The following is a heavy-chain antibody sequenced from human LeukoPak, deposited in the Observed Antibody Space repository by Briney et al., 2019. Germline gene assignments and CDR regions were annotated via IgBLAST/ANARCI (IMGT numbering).Heavy chain of an antibody. D-gene: IGHD2-2*02. CDR3: ARGVPGYCSGTSCYKDYYYMDV. CDR2: IISSGSTI. J-gene: IGHJ6*03. Sequence: RGAPRLSCVASGFTSSSYEMNWGRQAPGKGVAWVLYIISSGSTIYYADSVKGRFTISRDNAKNSLYVQINSLRDEDTAVYYCARGVPGYCSGTSCYKDYYYMDVWGKGTTVTVSS. CDR1: GFTSSSYE. V-gene: IGHV3-48*03.